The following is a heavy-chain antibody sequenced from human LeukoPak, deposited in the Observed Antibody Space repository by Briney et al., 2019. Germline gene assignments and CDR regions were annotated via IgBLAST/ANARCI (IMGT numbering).Heavy chain of an antibody. V-gene: IGHV4-34*01. CDR3: ARGFAAAGPTFDY. J-gene: IGHJ4*02. CDR2: INHSGST. Sequence: SETLSLTCAVYGGSFSGYYWSWIRQPPGKGLEWIWEINHSGSTNYNPSLKSRVTISVDTSKNQFSLKLSSVTAADTAVYYCARGFAAAGPTFDYWGQGTLVTVSS. D-gene: IGHD6-13*01. CDR1: GGSFSGYY.